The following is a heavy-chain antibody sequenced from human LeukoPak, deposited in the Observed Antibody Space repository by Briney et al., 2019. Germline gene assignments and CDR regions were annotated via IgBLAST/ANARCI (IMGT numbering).Heavy chain of an antibody. V-gene: IGHV3-21*01. D-gene: IGHD3-10*01. J-gene: IGHJ4*02. Sequence: PGGSLRLSRAASGFTFSSYSMNWVRQAPGKGLEWVSSISSSSSYIYYAASVKGRFTISRDNAKNSLYLQMNSLRAEDTAVYYCARNYGSRNYWGQGTLVTVSS. CDR2: ISSSSSYI. CDR3: ARNYGSRNY. CDR1: GFTFSSYS.